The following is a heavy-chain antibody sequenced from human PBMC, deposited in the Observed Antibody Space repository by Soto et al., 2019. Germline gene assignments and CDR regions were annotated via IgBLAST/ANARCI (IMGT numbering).Heavy chain of an antibody. CDR2: FDPEDGET. J-gene: IGHJ6*03. Sequence: ASVKVSCKVSGYTLTELSMHWVRQAPGKGLEWMGGFDPEDGETIYAQKFQGRVTMTEDTSTDTAYMELRSLRSDDTAVYYCARLITTVSYYMDVWGKGTTVTVSS. CDR1: GYTLTELS. D-gene: IGHD4-17*01. CDR3: ARLITTVSYYMDV. V-gene: IGHV1-24*01.